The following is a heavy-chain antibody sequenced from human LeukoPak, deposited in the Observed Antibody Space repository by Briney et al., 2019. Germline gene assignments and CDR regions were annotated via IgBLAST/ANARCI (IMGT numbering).Heavy chain of an antibody. CDR3: ARDGGGTSADYYFDY. D-gene: IGHD2-2*01. V-gene: IGHV3-30*04. CDR1: RFTFTSYA. CDR2: LSYDGRDK. J-gene: IGHJ4*02. Sequence: TGRSLRLACAAARFTFTSYAMHWVRQAPGKGLHWVAVLSYDGRDKHYADSVKGRFTISRDNSKSTLYLQMNSLRAEDTAVYYCARDGGGTSADYYFDYWGQGTLVTVSS.